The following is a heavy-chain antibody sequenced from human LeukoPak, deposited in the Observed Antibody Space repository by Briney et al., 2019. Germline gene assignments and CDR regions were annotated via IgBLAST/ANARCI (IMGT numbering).Heavy chain of an antibody. Sequence: ASVKVSCKASGYTFTDYYIHWVRQAPGQGLEWMGWIRPESGDTNSAQKFQDWITLSRDTSTSTAYLELTRSTSDDTAIYYFARDVVLPHGGYGLDVWGQGTTVTGPS. D-gene: IGHD2-2*01. CDR2: IRPESGDT. J-gene: IGHJ6*01. CDR3: ARDVVLPHGGYGLDV. CDR1: GYTFTDYY. V-gene: IGHV1-2*04.